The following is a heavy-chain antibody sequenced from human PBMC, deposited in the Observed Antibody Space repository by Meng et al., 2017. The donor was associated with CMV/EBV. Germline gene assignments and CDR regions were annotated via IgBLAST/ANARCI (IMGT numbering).Heavy chain of an antibody. CDR1: GFTFSSYA. V-gene: IGHV3-30-3*01. Sequence: GGSLRLSCAASGFTFSSYAMHWVRQAPGKGLEWVAVIPYDGSNKYYADSVKGRFTISRDNSKNTLYLQMNSLRAEDTAVYYCARERLLRWGGAFDIWGQGTMVTVSS. D-gene: IGHD2-21*01. CDR2: IPYDGSNK. J-gene: IGHJ3*02. CDR3: ARERLLRWGGAFDI.